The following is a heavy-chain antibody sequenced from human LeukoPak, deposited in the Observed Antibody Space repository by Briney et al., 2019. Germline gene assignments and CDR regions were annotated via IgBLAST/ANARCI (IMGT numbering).Heavy chain of an antibody. J-gene: IGHJ4*02. CDR2: IYSGGST. Sequence: GGSLRLSCAASGFIVSHNYMSWVRQAPGKGLESVSLIYSGGSTYYADSVKGRFTISRDNSKNTLYLQMNNLRVEDAAVYYCARPHCGGGSCYLDYWGQGTLVTVSS. CDR3: ARPHCGGGSCYLDY. CDR1: GFIVSHNY. V-gene: IGHV3-53*01. D-gene: IGHD2-15*01.